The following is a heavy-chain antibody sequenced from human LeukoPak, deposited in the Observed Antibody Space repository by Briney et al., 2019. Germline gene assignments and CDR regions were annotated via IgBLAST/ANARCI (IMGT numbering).Heavy chain of an antibody. Sequence: GGSLRLSCTASGITFGDYAMSWFRQAPGKGLEWVSSSSGNGGSATYTYYTDSVKGRFTISRDNSKNTVSLQMDSLRAEDTAVYYCAKASSSGWIFDYWGQGTLVTVSS. V-gene: IGHV3-23*01. CDR1: GITFGDYA. CDR3: AKASSSGWIFDY. J-gene: IGHJ4*02. D-gene: IGHD6-19*01. CDR2: SSGNGGSATYT.